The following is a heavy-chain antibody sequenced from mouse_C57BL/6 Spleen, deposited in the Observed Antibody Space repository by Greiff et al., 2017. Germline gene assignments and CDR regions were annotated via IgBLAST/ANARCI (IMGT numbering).Heavy chain of an antibody. J-gene: IGHJ2*01. Sequence: VQLQQPGAELVRPGTSVKLSCKASGYTFTSYWMHWVKQRPGQGLEWIGVIDPSDSYTNYNQKFKGKATLTVDTSSSTAYMQLSSLTSEDSAVYYCARSEVTGDYWGQGTTLTVSS. D-gene: IGHD2-2*01. V-gene: IGHV1-59*01. CDR2: IDPSDSYT. CDR1: GYTFTSYW. CDR3: ARSEVTGDY.